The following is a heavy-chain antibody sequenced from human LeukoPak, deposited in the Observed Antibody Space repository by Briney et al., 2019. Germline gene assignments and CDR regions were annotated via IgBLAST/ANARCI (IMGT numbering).Heavy chain of an antibody. J-gene: IGHJ4*02. Sequence: VKVSCKASGGTSNSHAISWVRQAPGQGLEWMGRIIPNLGTTNRAQNFQDRVTLTADKSTNTAYMELTSLTSDDTAVYYCATTNDGGGYQWGDFFDFWGQGTLVTVSS. CDR3: ATTNDGGGYQWGDFFDF. CDR2: IIPNLGTT. CDR1: GGTSNSHA. D-gene: IGHD3-22*01. V-gene: IGHV1-69*04.